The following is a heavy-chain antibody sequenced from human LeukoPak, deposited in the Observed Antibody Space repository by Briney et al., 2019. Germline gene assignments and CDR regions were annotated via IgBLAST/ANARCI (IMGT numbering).Heavy chain of an antibody. CDR2: INPNSGGT. D-gene: IGHD2-8*01. Sequence: ASVTVSCKASGYTFTSYYMHWVRQAPGQGLEWMGWINPNSGGTNYAQKFQGRVTMTRDTSISTAYMELSRLRSDDTAVYYCARGIVLMVYAIKSGYFDYWGQGTLVTVSS. J-gene: IGHJ4*02. V-gene: IGHV1-2*02. CDR1: GYTFTSYY. CDR3: ARGIVLMVYAIKSGYFDY.